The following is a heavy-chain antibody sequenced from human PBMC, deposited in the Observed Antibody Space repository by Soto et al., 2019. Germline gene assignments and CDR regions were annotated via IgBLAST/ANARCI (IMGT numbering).Heavy chain of an antibody. D-gene: IGHD4-17*01. CDR3: ARATDDYGEASDV. CDR1: GASVTLSNW. V-gene: IGHV4-4*02. CDR2: AYHSGST. J-gene: IGHJ3*01. Sequence: QMQLQQSGPGLVKPSGTLSLTCTVSGASVTLSNWWTWIRQSPGRGLEWIGQAYHSGSTNYNPSLETRVTISVDTSKNQFSLNLTSVTAADTAVYYCARATDDYGEASDVWGQGKSVTVSS.